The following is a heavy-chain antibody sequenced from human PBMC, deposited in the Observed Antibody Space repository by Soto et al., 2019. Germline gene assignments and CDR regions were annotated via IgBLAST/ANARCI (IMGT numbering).Heavy chain of an antibody. D-gene: IGHD2-15*01. CDR2: VHERGSS. CDR3: ARDFPKSRRNCSGGNCRDYFYYGMDV. J-gene: IGHJ6*02. CDR1: GVSFSDYF. Sequence: SETLSLTCAVYGVSFSDYFWSWIRQAPGKGLEWLGEVHERGSSNYNPSLKSRVTISVDTSKNQFSLRLSSVTAADTAMYYCARDFPKSRRNCSGGNCRDYFYYGMDVWGQGTTVTVSS. V-gene: IGHV4-34*01.